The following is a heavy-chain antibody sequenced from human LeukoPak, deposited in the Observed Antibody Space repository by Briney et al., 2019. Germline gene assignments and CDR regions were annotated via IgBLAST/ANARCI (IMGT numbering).Heavy chain of an antibody. V-gene: IGHV3-23*01. CDR3: VKSGGTFGYYYDSSGSFDL. D-gene: IGHD3-22*01. J-gene: IGHJ4*02. Sequence: PGGSLRLSCTASRFTFISYAMSWVRQAPGRGPEWVSQINGSGSNTYYADSVKGRFTISRDNAKSTLFLQMNSLRDEDTAVYYCVKSGGTFGYYYDSSGSFDLWGQGTLVTVSS. CDR1: RFTFISYA. CDR2: INGSGSNT.